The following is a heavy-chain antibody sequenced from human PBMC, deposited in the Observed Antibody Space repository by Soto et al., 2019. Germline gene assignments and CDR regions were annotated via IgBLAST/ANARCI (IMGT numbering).Heavy chain of an antibody. Sequence: TLFLSWAVSGSSIISGGYSWSWIRQPPGKGLEWIGYIYHSGSTYYNPSLKSRVTISVDRSKNQFSLKLSSVTAADTAVYYCARVPGPWGQGTLVTVSS. J-gene: IGHJ5*02. D-gene: IGHD7-27*01. V-gene: IGHV4-30-2*01. CDR2: IYHSGST. CDR3: ARVPGP. CDR1: GSSIISGGYS.